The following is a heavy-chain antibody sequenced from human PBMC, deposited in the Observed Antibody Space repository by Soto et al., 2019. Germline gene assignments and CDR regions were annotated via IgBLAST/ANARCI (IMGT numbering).Heavy chain of an antibody. CDR1: GYTFTSYG. D-gene: IGHD6-19*01. CDR2: ISAYNGNT. CDR3: ARGPYSSGWYYEWSPSYFDY. J-gene: IGHJ4*02. V-gene: IGHV1-18*01. Sequence: ASVKVSCKASGYTFTSYGISWVRQAPGQGLEWMGWISAYNGNTNYAQKLQGRVTMTTDTSTSTAYMELRSLRSDDTAVYYCARGPYSSGWYYEWSPSYFDYWGQGTLVTVSS.